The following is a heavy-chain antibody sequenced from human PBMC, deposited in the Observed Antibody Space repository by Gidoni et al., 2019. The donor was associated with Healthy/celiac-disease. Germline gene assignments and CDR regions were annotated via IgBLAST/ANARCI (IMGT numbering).Heavy chain of an antibody. CDR2: IWYDGSNK. CDR1: GFTFSSYG. Sequence: QVQLVESGGGVVQPGRSLRPSCAASGFTFSSYGMHWVRQAPGKGLGWVAVIWYDGSNKYYADSVKGRFTISRDNSKNTLYLQMNSLRAEDTAVYYCARYGARVYYYYYGMDVWGQGTTVTVSS. J-gene: IGHJ6*02. V-gene: IGHV3-33*01. CDR3: ARYGARVYYYYYGMDV. D-gene: IGHD4-17*01.